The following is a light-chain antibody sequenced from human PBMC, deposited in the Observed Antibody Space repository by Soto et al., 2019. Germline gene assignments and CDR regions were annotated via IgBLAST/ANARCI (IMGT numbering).Light chain of an antibody. CDR3: AAWDDSLSAV. J-gene: IGLJ7*01. V-gene: IGLV1-47*01. Sequence: QSVLTQPPSASGTPGQRVTISCSGSSSNFGSNYVYWYQQLPGTAPKLLIYRNNQRPSGVPDRFSGSKSGTSASLAISGLRSEDEADYYCAAWDDSLSAVFGGGTQLTVL. CDR2: RNN. CDR1: SSNFGSNY.